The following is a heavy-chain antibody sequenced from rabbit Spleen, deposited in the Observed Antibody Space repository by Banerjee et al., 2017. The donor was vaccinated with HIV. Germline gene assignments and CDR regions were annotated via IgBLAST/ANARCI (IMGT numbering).Heavy chain of an antibody. D-gene: IGHD8-1*01. Sequence: QEQLVESGGGLVQPEGSLTLTCKASGFSFSASYWICWVRQAPGKGLEWIACIYAGSSGTTYYASWAKGRFTISITSSTTVTLQMTSLTAADTATYFCAKSDAGGSWSLDFWGPGTLVTVS. V-gene: IGHV1S45*01. CDR2: IYAGSSGTT. J-gene: IGHJ4*02. CDR1: GFSFSASYW. CDR3: AKSDAGGSWSLDF.